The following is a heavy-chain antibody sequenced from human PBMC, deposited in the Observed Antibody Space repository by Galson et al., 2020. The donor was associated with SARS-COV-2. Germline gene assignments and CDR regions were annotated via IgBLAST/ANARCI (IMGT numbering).Heavy chain of an antibody. Sequence: SETLSLTCTVSGGSISSSIYFWGWIRQPPGKALQWIGTTYDSGSTYYDPSLKSRLTISVDTSKNQFSLKLSSVTAADTAVYYCARHGRGELLFPVDYGGQGILVTVSS. CDR1: GGSISSSIYF. D-gene: IGHD1-26*01. CDR3: ARHGRGELLFPVDY. J-gene: IGHJ4*02. V-gene: IGHV4-39*01. CDR2: TYDSGST.